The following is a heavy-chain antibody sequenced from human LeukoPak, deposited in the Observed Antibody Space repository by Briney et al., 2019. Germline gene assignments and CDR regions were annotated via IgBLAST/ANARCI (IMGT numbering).Heavy chain of an antibody. V-gene: IGHV1-18*01. CDR3: ARGGRVRGVIQSYNWFDP. CDR1: GDTFTSYG. CDR2: ISAYNGNT. Sequence: ASVKVSCKASGDTFTSYGISWVRQAPGQGLEWMGWISAYNGNTNYAQKLQGRVTMTTDTSTSTAYMELRSLRSDDTAVYYCARGGRVRGVIQSYNWFDPWGQGTLVTVSS. D-gene: IGHD3-10*01. J-gene: IGHJ5*02.